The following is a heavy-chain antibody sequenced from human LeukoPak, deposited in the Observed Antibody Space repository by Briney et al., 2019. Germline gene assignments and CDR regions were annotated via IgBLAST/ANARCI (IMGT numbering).Heavy chain of an antibody. V-gene: IGHV4-4*07. CDR3: AGDLIGGSGYLY. Sequence: SETLSLTCTVSGGSISSYYWSWIRQPAGKGLEWIGRIYSSGSTNYNPSLKSRVTISVDTSKNQFSLKLSSVTAADTAVYYCAGDLIGGSGYLYWGQGTLVTVSS. CDR2: IYSSGST. J-gene: IGHJ4*02. D-gene: IGHD3-3*01. CDR1: GGSISSYY.